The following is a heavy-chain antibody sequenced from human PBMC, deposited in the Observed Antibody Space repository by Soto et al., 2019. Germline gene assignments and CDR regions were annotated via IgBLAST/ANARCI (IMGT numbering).Heavy chain of an antibody. Sequence: SETLSLTCTVSGGSISSYYWSWIRQPPGKGLEWIGYIYYSGSTNYNPSLKSRVTISVDTSKNQFSLKLGSVTAADTAVYYCARHDFWSGYYTADYWGQGTLVTVSS. V-gene: IGHV4-59*08. CDR3: ARHDFWSGYYTADY. D-gene: IGHD3-3*01. CDR2: IYYSGST. J-gene: IGHJ4*02. CDR1: GGSISSYY.